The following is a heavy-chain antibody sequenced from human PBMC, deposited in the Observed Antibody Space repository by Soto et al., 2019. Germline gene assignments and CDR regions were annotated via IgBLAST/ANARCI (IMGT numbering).Heavy chain of an antibody. CDR1: GFTFSSYG. CDR3: ARRGAHCSGGSCNNWFDP. Sequence: QVQLVESGGGVVQPGRSLRLSCAASGFTFSSYGMHWVRQAPGKGLEWVAVIWYDGSNKYYADSVKGRFTISRDNSKNTLYLQMNSLRAEDTAVYYCARRGAHCSGGSCNNWFDPWGQGTLVTVSS. D-gene: IGHD2-15*01. J-gene: IGHJ5*02. V-gene: IGHV3-33*01. CDR2: IWYDGSNK.